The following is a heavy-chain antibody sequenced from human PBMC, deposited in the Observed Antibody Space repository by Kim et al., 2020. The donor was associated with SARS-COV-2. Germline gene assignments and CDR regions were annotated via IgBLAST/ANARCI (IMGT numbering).Heavy chain of an antibody. CDR2: IIPIFGTA. CDR1: GGTFSSYA. CDR3: ASSWVAAAATDYYYGMDV. Sequence: SVKVSCKASGGTFSSYAISWVRQAPGQGLEWMGGIIPIFGTANYAQKFQGRVTITADESTSTAYMELSSLRSEDTAVYYCASSWVAAAATDYYYGMDVWGQGTTVTVSS. V-gene: IGHV1-69*13. J-gene: IGHJ6*02. D-gene: IGHD6-13*01.